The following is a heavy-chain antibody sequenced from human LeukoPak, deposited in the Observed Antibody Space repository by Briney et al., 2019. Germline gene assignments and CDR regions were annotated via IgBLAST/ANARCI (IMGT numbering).Heavy chain of an antibody. Sequence: GGSLRLSCAASGFTFNSYTMNWVRQAPGKGPEWVSSISSSSSYIYYADSVKGRFTISRDNAKNSLYLQMNSLRAEDTAVYYCVISFRSYGDFDYWGQGTLVTVSS. CDR1: GFTFNSYT. CDR2: ISSSSSYI. J-gene: IGHJ4*02. D-gene: IGHD1-26*01. CDR3: VISFRSYGDFDY. V-gene: IGHV3-21*01.